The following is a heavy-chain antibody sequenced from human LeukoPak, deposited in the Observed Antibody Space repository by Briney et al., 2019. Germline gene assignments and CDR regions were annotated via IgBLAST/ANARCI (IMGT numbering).Heavy chain of an antibody. CDR2: IWYDGSNK. J-gene: IGHJ5*02. V-gene: IGHV3-33*01. Sequence: GGSLRLSCAASGFTFSSYGMHWVRQAPGKGLEWVAVIWYDGSNKYYADSVEGRFTISRDNSKNTLYLQMNSLRAEDTAVYYCASAGYSSGWFYNWFDPWGQGTLVTVSS. CDR1: GFTFSSYG. D-gene: IGHD6-19*01. CDR3: ASAGYSSGWFYNWFDP.